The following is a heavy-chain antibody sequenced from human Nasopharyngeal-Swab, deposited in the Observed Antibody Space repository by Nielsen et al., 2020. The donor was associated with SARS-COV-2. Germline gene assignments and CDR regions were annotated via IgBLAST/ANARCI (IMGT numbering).Heavy chain of an antibody. Sequence: GESLKISCAASGFTFSSYAMTWVRQAPGKGLEWVSALSASCGSTYYADSVKGRFTISRDNSKNTLYLQMNSLRAEDTAVYYCAKSLGQLLEWFTYDILTGYYSDAFDIWGQGTMVTVSS. D-gene: IGHD3-9*01. J-gene: IGHJ3*02. V-gene: IGHV3-23*01. CDR2: LSASCGST. CDR1: GFTFSSYA. CDR3: AKSLGQLLEWFTYDILTGYYSDAFDI.